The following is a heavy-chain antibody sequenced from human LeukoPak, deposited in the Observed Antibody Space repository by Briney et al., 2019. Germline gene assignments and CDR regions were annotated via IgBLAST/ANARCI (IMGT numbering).Heavy chain of an antibody. Sequence: PGGSLRLSCAASGFTFSSYSMNWVRQAPGKGLEWVSSISSSSSYIYYADSVKGRFTISRDNSKNTLYLQMNSLRAEDTAVYYCARGMVRGPLSLAAFDYWGQGTLVTVSS. V-gene: IGHV3-21*01. J-gene: IGHJ4*02. CDR2: ISSSSSYI. D-gene: IGHD3-10*01. CDR3: ARGMVRGPLSLAAFDY. CDR1: GFTFSSYS.